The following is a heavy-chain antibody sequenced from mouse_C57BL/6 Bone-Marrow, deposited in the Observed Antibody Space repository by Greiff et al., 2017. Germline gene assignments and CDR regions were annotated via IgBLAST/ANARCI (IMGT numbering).Heavy chain of an antibody. CDR2: INPNNGGT. V-gene: IGHV1-18*01. CDR3: AGGAHFYYYGNSPRFAY. J-gene: IGHJ3*01. CDR1: GYTFTDYN. D-gene: IGHD1-1*01. Sequence: EVQLQQSGPELVKPGASVKIPCKASGYTFTDYNMDWVKQSHGKSLEWIGDINPNNGGTIYNQKFKGKATLTVDKSSSTAYMELRSLTSEDTAVYYGAGGAHFYYYGNSPRFAYWGKGTLVTVSA.